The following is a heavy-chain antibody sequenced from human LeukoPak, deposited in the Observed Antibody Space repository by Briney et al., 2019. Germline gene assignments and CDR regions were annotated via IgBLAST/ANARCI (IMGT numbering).Heavy chain of an antibody. CDR1: GYTFTGHY. J-gene: IGHJ4*02. Sequence: ASVKVSCKASGYTFTGHYIHWVRQAPGQGLEWMGWIDPKSGGTNYAQKFKGRVTMTRGTSISTAYMDLSRLRSDDTAVYYCARGGVWFGELAAPFDYWGQGTLVTVSS. CDR2: IDPKSGGT. CDR3: ARGGVWFGELAAPFDY. D-gene: IGHD3-10*01. V-gene: IGHV1-2*02.